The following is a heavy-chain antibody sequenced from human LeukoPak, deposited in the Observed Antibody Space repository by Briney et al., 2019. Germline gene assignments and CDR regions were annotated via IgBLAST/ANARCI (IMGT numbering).Heavy chain of an antibody. V-gene: IGHV3-7*03. CDR1: GLNYNTYW. D-gene: IGHD1-26*01. CDR3: TRDYRGTFDY. Sequence: GGSLRLSCVASGLNYNTYWMSWVRQAPGKGLEWVANIKQDGSEKNYVDSVKGRFTISRDNAKNSLYLQMNSPRAEDTAIYYCTRDYRGTFDYWGQGTLSPSPQ. CDR2: IKQDGSEK. J-gene: IGHJ4*02.